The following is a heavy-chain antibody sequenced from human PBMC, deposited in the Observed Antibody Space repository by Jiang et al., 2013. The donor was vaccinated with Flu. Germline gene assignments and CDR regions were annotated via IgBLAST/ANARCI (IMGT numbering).Heavy chain of an antibody. D-gene: IGHD6-25*01. CDR1: EFIFRNSP. J-gene: IGHJ4*02. V-gene: IGHV3-74*01. CDR2: VVLTETER. Sequence: SEFIFRNSPMHWVRQAPGKGLEWVSRVVLTETERHYADSVRGRFTVSRDNAQNTLHLQMNNLRAEDTAIYFCTGDRGSVGDSWGQGTLVSVSS. CDR3: TGDRGSVGDS.